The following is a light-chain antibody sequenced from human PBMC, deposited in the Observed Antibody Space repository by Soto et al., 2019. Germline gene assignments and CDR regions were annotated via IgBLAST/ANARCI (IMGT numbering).Light chain of an antibody. Sequence: QPVLTQPASVSGSPGQSIAISCTGTSSDVGGYNSVSWYQQHPGKAPKLMIYNVSNRPSGVSDRFSGSKSGNTASLTISGLQAEDEADYYCSSYTSSNTYVFGTGTKVTVL. CDR2: NVS. CDR1: SSDVGGYNS. J-gene: IGLJ1*01. V-gene: IGLV2-14*03. CDR3: SSYTSSNTYV.